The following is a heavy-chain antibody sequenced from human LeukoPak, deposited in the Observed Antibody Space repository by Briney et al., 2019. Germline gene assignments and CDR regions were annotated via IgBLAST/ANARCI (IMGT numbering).Heavy chain of an antibody. CDR2: ISSSSSTI. CDR3: ARDGRIVGATRYFQH. D-gene: IGHD1-26*01. CDR1: GFTFSSYE. J-gene: IGHJ1*01. V-gene: IGHV3-48*01. Sequence: PGGSLRLSCAASGFTFSSYEMNWVRQAPGKGLEWVSYISSSSSTIYYADSVKGRFTISRDNAKNSLYLQMNSLRAEDTAVYYCARDGRIVGATRYFQHWGQGTLVTVSS.